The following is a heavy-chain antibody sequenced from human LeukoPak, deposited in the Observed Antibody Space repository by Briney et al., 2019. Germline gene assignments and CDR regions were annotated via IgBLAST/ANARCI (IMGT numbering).Heavy chain of an antibody. CDR2: IYYSGST. J-gene: IGHJ6*03. V-gene: IGHV4-59*01. Sequence: PSETLSLTCTVSGGSISSYYWSWIRQPPGKGLEWIGYIYYSGSTNYNPSLKSRVTISVDTFKNQFSLKLSSVTAADTAVYYCARRVDYYYYYYMDVWGRGTTVTVSS. CDR1: GGSISSYY. CDR3: ARRVDYYYYYYMDV.